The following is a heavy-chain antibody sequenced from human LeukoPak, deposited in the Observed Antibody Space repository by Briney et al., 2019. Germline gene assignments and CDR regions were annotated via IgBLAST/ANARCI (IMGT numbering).Heavy chain of an antibody. CDR3: TSRGYYYDSSGYLDY. J-gene: IGHJ4*02. Sequence: PGGSLRLSCAASGFTFGGSAMHWVRQAYGKGLEWVGRIRSKANSYATAYAASVKGRFTISRDDSKNTAYLQMNSLKTEDTAVYYCTSRGYYYDSSGYLDYWGQGTLVTVSS. V-gene: IGHV3-73*01. CDR1: GFTFGGSA. CDR2: IRSKANSYAT. D-gene: IGHD3-22*01.